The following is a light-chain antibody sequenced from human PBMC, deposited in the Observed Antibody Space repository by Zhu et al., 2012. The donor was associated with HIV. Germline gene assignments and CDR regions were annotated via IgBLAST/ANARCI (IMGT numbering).Light chain of an antibody. CDR3: QQRVNWPLT. Sequence: PGERATLSCRASRSVSSFLAWYQQKPGQAPRLLIYDASKRAAGIPPRFSGSGSGTDFTLTISSLEPEDFAVYYCQQRVNWPLTFGGGTKVEIK. J-gene: IGKJ4*01. CDR1: RSVSSF. V-gene: IGKV3-11*01. CDR2: DAS.